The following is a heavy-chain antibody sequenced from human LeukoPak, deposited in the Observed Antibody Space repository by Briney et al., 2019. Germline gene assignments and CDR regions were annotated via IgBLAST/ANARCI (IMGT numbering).Heavy chain of an antibody. Sequence: GGPLRLSCAASGFTFDDYTMHWVRQAPGKGLEWVSLISWDGGSTYYADSVKGRFTISRDNSKNSLNLQMNSLRTEDTALYYCAKDLSYYYYGMDVWGQGTTVTVSS. J-gene: IGHJ6*02. CDR1: GFTFDDYT. CDR2: ISWDGGST. CDR3: AKDLSYYYYGMDV. V-gene: IGHV3-43*01.